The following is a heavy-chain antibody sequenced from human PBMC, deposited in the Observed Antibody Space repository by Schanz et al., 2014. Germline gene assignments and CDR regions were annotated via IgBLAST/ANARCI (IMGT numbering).Heavy chain of an antibody. D-gene: IGHD2-2*01. CDR1: GFSFSTYA. CDR2: INTKTGNP. CDR3: ARGYCAGTSCPIFDY. J-gene: IGHJ4*02. V-gene: IGHV7-4-1*02. Sequence: QVQLVESGGGVVQPGRSLRLSCAASGFSFSTYAMNWVRQAPGQGLEWMGWINTKTGNPTYAQGFTGRFVFSLDTSVSTTHLQITNLKADDTAVYYCARGYCAGTSCPIFDYWGQGTLVTVSS.